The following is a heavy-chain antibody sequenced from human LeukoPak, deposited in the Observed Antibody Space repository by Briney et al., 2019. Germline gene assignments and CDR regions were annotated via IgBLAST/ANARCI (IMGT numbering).Heavy chain of an antibody. J-gene: IGHJ1*01. V-gene: IGHV3-15*05. CDR3: TIQAGHGSSWNSGYFQH. CDR2: IKRKPDGGTT. CDR1: GFTFNYAW. D-gene: IGHD6-13*01. Sequence: GGSLRLSCEVSGFTFNYAWMSWVRQAPGKGLEWVGLIKRKPDGGTTEYAAPVKGRFSISRDDSKNTLYLEMKSLQSDDTAMYYCTIQAGHGSSWNSGYFQHWGQGTLVSVSS.